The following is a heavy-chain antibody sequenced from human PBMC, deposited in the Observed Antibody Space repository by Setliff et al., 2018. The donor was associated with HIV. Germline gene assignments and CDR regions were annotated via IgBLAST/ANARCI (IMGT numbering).Heavy chain of an antibody. CDR2: INHSGST. Sequence: PSETLSLTCAIYGGSFSGYYWRWIRQPPGKGLEWIGEINHSGSTNYNPSLKSRVTISVDTSKNQFSLKLSSVTAADTAVYYCARGHGYSSSWADYWSQGTLVTVSS. CDR3: ARGHGYSSSWADY. CDR1: GGSFSGYY. D-gene: IGHD6-13*01. V-gene: IGHV4-34*01. J-gene: IGHJ4*02.